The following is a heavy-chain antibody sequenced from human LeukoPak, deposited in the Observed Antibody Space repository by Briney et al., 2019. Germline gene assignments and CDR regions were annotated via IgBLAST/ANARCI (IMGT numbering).Heavy chain of an antibody. V-gene: IGHV3-30-3*01. Sequence: GGSLRLSCAASGITFRSSAMHWVRQAPGKGLEWVAVISYDGSNKYYADSVKGRFTISRDNSKNTLYLQMNSPRAEDTAVYYYAREGSSRNNGSGSWYVDYWGQGTLVTVSS. CDR1: GITFRSSA. CDR3: AREGSSRNNGSGSWYVDY. CDR2: ISYDGSNK. J-gene: IGHJ4*02. D-gene: IGHD3-10*01.